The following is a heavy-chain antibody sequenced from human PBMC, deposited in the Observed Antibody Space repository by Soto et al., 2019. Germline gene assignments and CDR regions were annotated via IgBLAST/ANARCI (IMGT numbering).Heavy chain of an antibody. Sequence: SETLSLTCTVSGGSISSSSYYWGWIRQPPGKGLEWIGSIYYSGSTYYNPSLKSRVTISVDTSKNQFSLKLSSVTAADTAVYYCARRWYSSSSLYYHYYGMDVWRQGTTVTVSS. J-gene: IGHJ6*02. D-gene: IGHD6-6*01. CDR3: ARRWYSSSSLYYHYYGMDV. CDR2: IYYSGST. CDR1: GGSISSSSYY. V-gene: IGHV4-39*01.